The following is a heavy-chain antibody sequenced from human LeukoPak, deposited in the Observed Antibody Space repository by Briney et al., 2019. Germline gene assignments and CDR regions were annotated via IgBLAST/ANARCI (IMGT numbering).Heavy chain of an antibody. J-gene: IGHJ6*02. D-gene: IGHD6-6*01. Sequence: GASVKVSCKASGYTFTGYYMHWVRQAPGQGLEWMGWINPNSGGTNYAQKFQGRVTMTRDTSISTAYMELSRLRSDDTAVYYCARDARVLGGQLVRVHGMDVWGQGTTVTVSS. CDR2: INPNSGGT. CDR3: ARDARVLGGQLVRVHGMDV. V-gene: IGHV1-2*02. CDR1: GYTFTGYY.